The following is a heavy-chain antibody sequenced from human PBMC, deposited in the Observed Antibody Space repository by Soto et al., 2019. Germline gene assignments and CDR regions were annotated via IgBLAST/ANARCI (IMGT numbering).Heavy chain of an antibody. CDR1: GGSISSGGYS. CDR3: ASKLSYDSSGYPPLY. Sequence: LSLTCAVSGGSISSGGYSWSWIRQPPGKGLEWIGYIYHSGSTYYNPSLKSRVTISVDRSKNQFSPKLSSVTAADTAVYYCASKLSYDSSGYPPLYWGQGTLVTVSS. J-gene: IGHJ4*02. D-gene: IGHD3-22*01. V-gene: IGHV4-30-2*01. CDR2: IYHSGST.